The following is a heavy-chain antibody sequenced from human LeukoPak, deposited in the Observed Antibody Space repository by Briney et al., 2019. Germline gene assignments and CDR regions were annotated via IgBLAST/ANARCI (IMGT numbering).Heavy chain of an antibody. D-gene: IGHD5-18*01. Sequence: GGSLRLSCAASGFTFSNYWISRVRQAPGKGLEWVANIKQDGSEKYYVDSVKGRFTISRDNAKNSLYLQMNSLRAEDTAVYYCARVPSCAYSYRSCRDFDYWGQGTLVTVSS. J-gene: IGHJ4*02. CDR1: GFTFSNYW. CDR3: ARVPSCAYSYRSCRDFDY. CDR2: IKQDGSEK. V-gene: IGHV3-7*01.